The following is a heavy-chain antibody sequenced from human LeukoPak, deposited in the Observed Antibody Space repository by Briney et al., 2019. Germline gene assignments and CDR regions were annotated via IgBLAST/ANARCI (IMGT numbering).Heavy chain of an antibody. J-gene: IGHJ4*02. CDR2: ISAYNGNT. CDR1: GYTFTSYG. V-gene: IGHV1-18*01. Sequence: GASVKVSCKASGYTFTSYGISWVRQAPGQGLEWMGWISAYNGNTNYAQKLQGRVTMTTDTSTSTAYMELRSLRSDDTAVYYCARVPSYGDLRGGLDYWGQGTLVTVSS. D-gene: IGHD4-17*01. CDR3: ARVPSYGDLRGGLDY.